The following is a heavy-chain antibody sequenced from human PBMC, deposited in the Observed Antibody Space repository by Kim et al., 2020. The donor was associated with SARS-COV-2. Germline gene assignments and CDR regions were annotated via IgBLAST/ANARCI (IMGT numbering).Heavy chain of an antibody. Sequence: GESLKISCKGSGYSFTSYWIGWVRQMPGKGLEWMGIIYPGDSDTRYSPSFQGQVTISADKSISTAYLQWSSLKASDTAMYYCARHRPSWFGEPLGFGMDVWGQGTTFTVSS. CDR3: ARHRPSWFGEPLGFGMDV. V-gene: IGHV5-51*01. D-gene: IGHD3-10*01. J-gene: IGHJ6*02. CDR2: IYPGDSDT. CDR1: GYSFTSYW.